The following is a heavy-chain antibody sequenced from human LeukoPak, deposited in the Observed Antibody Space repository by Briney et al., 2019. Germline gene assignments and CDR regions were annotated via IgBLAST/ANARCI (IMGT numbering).Heavy chain of an antibody. CDR1: GFTFSSYS. CDR3: ASLDTAKQPLANH. V-gene: IGHV3-7*03. Sequence: GGSLRLSCAASGFTFSSYSMNWVRQAPGKGLEWVANIREERGQEYYVDSVKGRFTISKNSAKNSLYLQMNTLRVEDTAMYYCASLDTAKQPLANHWGQGTLVTVSS. CDR2: IREERGQE. D-gene: IGHD5-18*01. J-gene: IGHJ5*02.